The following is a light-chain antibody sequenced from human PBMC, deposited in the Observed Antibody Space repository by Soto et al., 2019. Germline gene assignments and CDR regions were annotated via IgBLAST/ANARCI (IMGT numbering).Light chain of an antibody. V-gene: IGLV1-44*01. CDR1: SSNIGSNT. CDR2: YNN. Sequence: QAVVTQPPSASGTPGQRVTISCSGSSSNIGSNTVNWYQQLPGTAPKLLIYYNNQRPSGVPDRFSGSKSGTSASLAISGLQSEDEADYYCAAWDDSLNGVVFGGGTQLTVL. J-gene: IGLJ2*01. CDR3: AAWDDSLNGVV.